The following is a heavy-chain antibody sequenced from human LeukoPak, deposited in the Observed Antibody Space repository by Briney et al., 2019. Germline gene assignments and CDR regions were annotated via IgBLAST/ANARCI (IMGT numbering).Heavy chain of an antibody. CDR2: SHYTGST. CDR1: GGSISTNAYY. D-gene: IGHD3-3*01. J-gene: IGHJ3*02. Sequence: SETLSLTCTVSGGSISTNAYYCGWIRQPPGKGLEWIASSHYTGSTFYNPSLKSRVSASVDASKNQFSLRLGSVTAADTAVYYCARLFLEWLSDPFDIWGQGTMLIVSS. CDR3: ARLFLEWLSDPFDI. V-gene: IGHV4-39*07.